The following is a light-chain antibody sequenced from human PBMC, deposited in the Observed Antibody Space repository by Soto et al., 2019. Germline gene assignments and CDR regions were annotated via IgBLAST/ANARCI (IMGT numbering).Light chain of an antibody. CDR3: QHYGGSPPNT. CDR2: DAS. Sequence: EVVLTQSPGTLYLSPGERATLSCGASQSISSNYLAWYQQKPGLAPRLVIYDASIRATGIPDRFRGSGSGTDFTLTISRLEPDDFAVYYCQHYGGSPPNTFGQGTRLQIK. J-gene: IGKJ2*01. CDR1: QSISSNY. V-gene: IGKV3D-20*01.